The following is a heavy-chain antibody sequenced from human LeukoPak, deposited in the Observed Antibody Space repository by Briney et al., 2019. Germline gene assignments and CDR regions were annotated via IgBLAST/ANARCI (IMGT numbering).Heavy chain of an antibody. CDR3: YGSGSKRS. J-gene: IGHJ5*02. V-gene: IGHV3-30-3*01. CDR2: ISYDGSNK. D-gene: IGHD3-10*01. CDR1: GFTFSSYA. Sequence: GGSLRLSCAASGFTFSSYAMHWVRQAPGKGLEWVAVISYDGSNKYYADSVKGRFTISRDNSKNTLYLQMNSLRAEDTAAYYCYGSGSKRSWGQGTLVTVSS.